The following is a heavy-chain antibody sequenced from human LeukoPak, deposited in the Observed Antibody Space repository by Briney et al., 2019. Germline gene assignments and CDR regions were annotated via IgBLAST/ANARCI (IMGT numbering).Heavy chain of an antibody. J-gene: IGHJ4*02. CDR3: ARLASGSYGPLTPFDY. D-gene: IGHD1-26*01. CDR2: IYYSGST. Sequence: SETLSLTCTVSGGSISSYYWSWIRQPPGKGLEWIGDIYYSGSTNYNPSLKSRVTISVDTSKNQFSLRLSSVTAADTAVYYSARLASGSYGPLTPFDYWGQGTMVTVSP. CDR1: GGSISSYY. V-gene: IGHV4-59*08.